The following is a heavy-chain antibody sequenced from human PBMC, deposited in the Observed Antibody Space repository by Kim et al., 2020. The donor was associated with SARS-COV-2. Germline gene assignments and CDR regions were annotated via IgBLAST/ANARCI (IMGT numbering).Heavy chain of an antibody. CDR2: INHSGST. CDR3: AGTLDLVAVAGEKFDY. D-gene: IGHD6-19*01. Sequence: SETLSLTCAVYGGSFSGYYWSWIRQPPGKGLEWIGEINHSGSTNYNPSLKSRVTISVDTSKNQFSLKLSSVTAADTAVYYCAGTLDLVAVAGEKFDYWGQGTLVTVSS. CDR1: GGSFSGYY. V-gene: IGHV4-34*01. J-gene: IGHJ4*02.